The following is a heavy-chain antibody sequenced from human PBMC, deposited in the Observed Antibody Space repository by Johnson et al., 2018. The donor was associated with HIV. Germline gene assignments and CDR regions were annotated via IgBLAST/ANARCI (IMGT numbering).Heavy chain of an antibody. CDR3: AKDIASGYTNGGTLDI. Sequence: QMMLVESGGGVVQPGKSLTLSCVASGLSFSNFGIHWVRQAPGKGPEWVAVISFDGNLKKYADSVTGRFTISRDNSKNSLYLQMNSLRPEDTGLYYCAKDIASGYTNGGTLDIWGQGTMVTVSS. CDR1: GLSFSNFG. J-gene: IGHJ3*02. CDR2: ISFDGNLK. V-gene: IGHV3-30*18. D-gene: IGHD6-19*01.